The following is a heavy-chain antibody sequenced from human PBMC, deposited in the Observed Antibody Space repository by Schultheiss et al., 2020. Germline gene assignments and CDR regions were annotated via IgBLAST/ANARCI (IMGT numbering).Heavy chain of an antibody. D-gene: IGHD6-13*01. CDR3: ARLHSLPVYSSSWYPNWFDP. CDR1: GGSISSYY. J-gene: IGHJ5*02. V-gene: IGHV4-39*01. Sequence: GSLRLSCTVSGGSISSYYWGWIRQPPGKGLEWIGSMSYSGSSYYNPSLKSRVTISVDTSKNQFSLKLSSVTAADTAVYYCARLHSLPVYSSSWYPNWFDPWGQGTLVTVSS. CDR2: MSYSGSS.